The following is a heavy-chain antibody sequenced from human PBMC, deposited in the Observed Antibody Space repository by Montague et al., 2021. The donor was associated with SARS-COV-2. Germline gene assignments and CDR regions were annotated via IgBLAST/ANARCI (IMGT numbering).Heavy chain of an antibody. D-gene: IGHD3-22*01. CDR1: GDSVSSNIAT. CDR2: TYYRSKRYN. CDR3: ARGRDGYYHRSALFDY. J-gene: IGHJ4*02. V-gene: IGHV6-1*01. Sequence: CAISGDSVSSNIATRNWIRQSPSRGLEWLGRTYYRSKRYNDYAESVKSRITIDPDTSKHQFSLHLNSVTPEDTAVYYCARGRDGYYHRSALFDYWGQGTLVTVSS.